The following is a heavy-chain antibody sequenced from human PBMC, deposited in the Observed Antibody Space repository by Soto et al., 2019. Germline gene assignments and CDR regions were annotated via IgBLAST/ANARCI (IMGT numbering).Heavy chain of an antibody. J-gene: IGHJ4*02. V-gene: IGHV3-33*01. CDR3: ARYNTGHSDY. CDR2: IWYHGNSM. CDR1: GFTFSSYG. Sequence: QGQLVESGGGVVQPGRSLRLSCAASGFTFSSYGMHWFRQAPGKGLEWVAVIWYHGNSMYYADSVKGRFTISRDNSKNTLYLQMNNLRAEDTAVYYCARYNTGHSDYWGQGTLVTVSS. D-gene: IGHD1-20*01.